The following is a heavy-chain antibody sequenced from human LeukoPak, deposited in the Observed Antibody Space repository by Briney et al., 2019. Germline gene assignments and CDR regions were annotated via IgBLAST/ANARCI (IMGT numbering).Heavy chain of an antibody. J-gene: IGHJ4*02. CDR1: GFTFSSYS. D-gene: IGHD6-19*01. V-gene: IGHV3-7*01. Sequence: GGSLRLSCVASGFTFSSYSMSWVRQAPGEGLEWVASIMQVVGVTYYAGSLKGGFTISRDNAKNTLYLQMNSLRAEATTVYYCARARDSSGWYVRLYFDYLGQGALLTVS. CDR3: ARARDSSGWYVRLYFDY. CDR2: IMQVVGVT.